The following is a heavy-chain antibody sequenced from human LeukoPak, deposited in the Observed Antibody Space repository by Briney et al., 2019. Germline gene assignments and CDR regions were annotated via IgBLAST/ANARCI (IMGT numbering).Heavy chain of an antibody. CDR2: INPSGGST. Sequence: ASVKVSCKASEYTFTGYYMHWVRQAPGQGLEWMGIINPSGGSTSYAQKFQGRVTMTRDMSTSTVYMELSSLRSEDTAVYYCARDGWGSGYFDYWGQGTLVTVSS. V-gene: IGHV1-46*01. J-gene: IGHJ4*02. D-gene: IGHD2-21*01. CDR3: ARDGWGSGYFDY. CDR1: EYTFTGYY.